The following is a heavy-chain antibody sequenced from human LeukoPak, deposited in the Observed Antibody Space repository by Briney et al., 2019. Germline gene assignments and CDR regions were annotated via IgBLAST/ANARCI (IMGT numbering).Heavy chain of an antibody. J-gene: IGHJ4*02. V-gene: IGHV3-30*18. CDR3: AKGGGSSGRSYYFDY. D-gene: IGHD3-22*01. CDR1: GFPFSSYG. CDR2: ISNDGNNK. Sequence: GGSLRLSCAASGFPFSSYGMHWVRQAPGKGLEGVAAISNDGNNKFYADSVKGRFTMSRDNPKNTMNLQMNSLRAEDTAVYYCAKGGGSSGRSYYFDYWGQGTLVAVSS.